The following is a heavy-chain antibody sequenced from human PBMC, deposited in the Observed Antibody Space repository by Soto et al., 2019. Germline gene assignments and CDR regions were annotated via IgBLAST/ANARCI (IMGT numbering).Heavy chain of an antibody. CDR2: MNPNSGNT. CDR3: ARGQEYGDSDY. D-gene: IGHD4-17*01. V-gene: IGHV1-8*01. Sequence: QVQLVQSGAEVKKPGASVKVYCKASGYTFTSYDINWVRQATGQGLEWMGWMNPNSGNTGYAQKFQGRVTMTRNTAISTAYVELSSMRAADTAVYYWARGQEYGDSDYCGQGTLVTFAS. J-gene: IGHJ4*02. CDR1: GYTFTSYD.